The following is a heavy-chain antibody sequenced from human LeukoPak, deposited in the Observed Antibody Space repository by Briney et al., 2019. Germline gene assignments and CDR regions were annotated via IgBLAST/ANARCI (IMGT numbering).Heavy chain of an antibody. CDR3: ASQHYDILTGYQEIDY. Sequence: GGSLRLPCAASGFTFSSYAMHWVRQAPGKGLEWVAVISYDGSNKYYADSVKGRFTISRDNSKNTLYLQMNSLRAEDTAVYYCASQHYDILTGYQEIDYWGQGTLVTVSS. J-gene: IGHJ4*02. CDR2: ISYDGSNK. V-gene: IGHV3-30*04. D-gene: IGHD3-9*01. CDR1: GFTFSSYA.